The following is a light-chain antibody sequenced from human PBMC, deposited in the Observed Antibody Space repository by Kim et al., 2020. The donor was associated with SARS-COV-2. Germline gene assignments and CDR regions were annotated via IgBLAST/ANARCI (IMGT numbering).Light chain of an antibody. Sequence: SYELTQPPSVSVPSGQTATITCSGDELGDKYVYWYPKKPGQSPVLVMYQNDKRPSGIPERFSGSNSGNTATLTISETPALDEADYYCQTWDSSTGVFGGGTQLTDL. J-gene: IGLJ3*02. CDR3: QTWDSSTGV. V-gene: IGLV3-1*01. CDR2: QND. CDR1: ELGDKY.